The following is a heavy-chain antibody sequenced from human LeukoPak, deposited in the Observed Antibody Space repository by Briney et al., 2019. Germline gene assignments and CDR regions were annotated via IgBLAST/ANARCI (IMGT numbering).Heavy chain of an antibody. CDR3: AKHPSGYYYDLFDY. D-gene: IGHD3-22*01. Sequence: PGGSLRLSCAASGFTFSRYGMCWVRQAPGKGLEWVSSIGGGGGSTYYADSVKGRFTISRDNSKNTLDLHMNNLRVEDTAVYYCAKHPSGYYYDLFDYWGQGTLVTVSS. J-gene: IGHJ4*02. CDR1: GFTFSRYG. V-gene: IGHV3-23*01. CDR2: IGGGGGST.